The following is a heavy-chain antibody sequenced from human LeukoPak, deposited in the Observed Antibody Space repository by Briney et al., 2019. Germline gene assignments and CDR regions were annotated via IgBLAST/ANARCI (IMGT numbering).Heavy chain of an antibody. V-gene: IGHV3-72*01. CDR3: AKLSPYGSSWHS. Sequence: PGGSLRLSCAASGFTFSSYSMDWVRQAPGKGLEWVGRSRNKANSYTTDYATSVKGRFTISRDDSKNSLSLQMNSLKSEDTAVYYCAKLSPYGSSWHSWGQGTMVTVSS. J-gene: IGHJ3*01. D-gene: IGHD6-13*01. CDR1: GFTFSSYS. CDR2: SRNKANSYTT.